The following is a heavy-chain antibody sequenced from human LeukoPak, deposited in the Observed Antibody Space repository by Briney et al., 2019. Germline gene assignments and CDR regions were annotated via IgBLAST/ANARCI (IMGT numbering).Heavy chain of an antibody. CDR2: ISYDGSNK. D-gene: IGHD5-24*01. CDR1: GVTYRSYG. V-gene: IGHV3-30*18. J-gene: IGHJ4*02. CDR3: AKDWRDGYNSYFDY. Sequence: GRPLSLSCAASGVTYRSYGMHGLRQAPGKGREGVAVISYDGSNKYYADSVKGRFTISRDNSKNTLYLQMNSLRAEDTAVYYCAKDWRDGYNSYFDYWGQGTLVTVSS.